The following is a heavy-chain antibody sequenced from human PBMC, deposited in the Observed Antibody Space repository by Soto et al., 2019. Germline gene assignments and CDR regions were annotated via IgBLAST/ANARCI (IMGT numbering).Heavy chain of an antibody. V-gene: IGHV3-74*03. Sequence: EVQLVESGGGLVQPGESLRLSCAASGLTFRSYWMHWVRQAPGKGLVWVSRINTDGSVAMYVDSVKGRFTISRDNAKHTLDLHLNSLRAEDTAVYYCVKNMKLSRLDSWGQGPLVTVSS. D-gene: IGHD3-16*01. CDR2: INTDGSVA. CDR3: VKNMKLSRLDS. CDR1: GLTFRSYW. J-gene: IGHJ4*02.